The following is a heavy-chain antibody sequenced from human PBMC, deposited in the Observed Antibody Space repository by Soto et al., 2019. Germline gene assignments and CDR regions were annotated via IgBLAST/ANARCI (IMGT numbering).Heavy chain of an antibody. Sequence: SETLSRACTVSGGSISSSSYYWGWIRQPPVKVLEWIGSIYYSGSTYYSPSLKSRVTISVDTSKNQLSLRLSSVTAADTAVCYCARGPPPRVGATSPTYYYHYYGIAVWGQGNTITV. D-gene: IGHD1-26*01. CDR2: IYYSGST. CDR3: ARGPPPRVGATSPTYYYHYYGIAV. J-gene: IGHJ6*02. V-gene: IGHV4-39*01. CDR1: GGSISSSSYY.